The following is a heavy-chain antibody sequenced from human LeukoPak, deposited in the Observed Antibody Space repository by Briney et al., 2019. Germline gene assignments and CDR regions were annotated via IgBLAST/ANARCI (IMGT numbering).Heavy chain of an antibody. D-gene: IGHD4-17*01. CDR3: AKAPHMTTVTTSLFDY. CDR1: AFAFSNHA. J-gene: IGHJ4*02. V-gene: IGHV3-23*01. Sequence: GGSLRLSCTASAFAFSNHAMSWVRQAPGKGLEWVSSISISGGNTYYADSVKGRFTISRDNSKNTLYLQMNSLRAEDTAVYYCAKAPHMTTVTTSLFDYWGQGTLVTVSS. CDR2: ISISGGNT.